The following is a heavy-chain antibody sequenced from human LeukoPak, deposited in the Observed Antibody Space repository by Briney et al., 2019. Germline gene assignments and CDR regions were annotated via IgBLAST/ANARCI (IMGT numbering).Heavy chain of an antibody. Sequence: PGGSLRLSCAASGFTFSSDAMSWVRQAPGKGLEWVSVISGGGFSTYYADSVKGRFTISRDNAKNSLYLQMNSLRAEDTAVCYCARNRGYGDYLEYWGQGTLVTVSS. CDR3: ARNRGYGDYLEY. D-gene: IGHD5-12*01. CDR2: ISGGGFST. V-gene: IGHV3-23*01. J-gene: IGHJ4*02. CDR1: GFTFSSDA.